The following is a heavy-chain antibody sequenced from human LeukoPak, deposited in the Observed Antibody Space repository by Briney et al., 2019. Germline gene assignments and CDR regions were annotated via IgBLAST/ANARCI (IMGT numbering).Heavy chain of an antibody. J-gene: IGHJ6*03. Sequence: GASVKVSCKASGYTFTSYGISWVRQVPGQGLEWMGWISAYNGNTNYAQKLQGRVTMTTDTSTSTAYMELRSLRSDDTAVYYCARVIRDVAGPPNDYYYYYYMDVWGKGTTVTVSS. CDR3: ARVIRDVAGPPNDYYYYYYMDV. D-gene: IGHD6-19*01. V-gene: IGHV1-18*01. CDR1: GYTFTSYG. CDR2: ISAYNGNT.